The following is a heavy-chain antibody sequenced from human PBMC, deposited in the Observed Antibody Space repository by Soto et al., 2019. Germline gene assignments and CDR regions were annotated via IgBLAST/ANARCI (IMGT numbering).Heavy chain of an antibody. Sequence: PSETLCLTCTVAGGSSSSYDGSWIRQPPGKGLEWIGNIYYSGSTNYNPSLKSRVTISVDTSKNQFSLKLSSVTAADTAVYYCARTSYHGVFTWSAPWGQGTQVPVSS. J-gene: IGHJ5*02. D-gene: IGHD3-10*01. CDR2: IYYSGST. CDR3: ARTSYHGVFTWSAP. CDR1: GGSSSSYD. V-gene: IGHV4-59*08.